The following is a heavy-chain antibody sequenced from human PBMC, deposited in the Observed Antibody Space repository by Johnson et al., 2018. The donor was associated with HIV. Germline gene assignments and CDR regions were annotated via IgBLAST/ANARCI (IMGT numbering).Heavy chain of an antibody. CDR2: INWSGGST. V-gene: IGHV3-66*01. J-gene: IGHJ3*02. Sequence: VQLVESGGGLVQPGGSLRLSCVASGFTVSSNYMSWVRQAPGKGLEWVSGINWSGGSTGYADSVKGRFTISRYNSKNTLYLQMNSLRAEDTALYYCASGDELGDDAFDIWGQGTMVTVSS. CDR3: ASGDELGDDAFDI. CDR1: GFTVSSNY. D-gene: IGHD7-27*01.